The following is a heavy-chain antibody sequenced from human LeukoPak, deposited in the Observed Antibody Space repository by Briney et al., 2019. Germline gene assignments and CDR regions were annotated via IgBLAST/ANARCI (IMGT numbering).Heavy chain of an antibody. Sequence: PGGSLRLSCAASGFSFSTYSMNWVRQAPGKGLEWVSSIANSVIHIYYADSVKGRFTVSRDNSKNTLYLQMNSLRAEDTAVYYCAKGGYSGYYDILTGYYKGYYFDYWGQGTLVTVSS. CDR2: IANSVIHI. CDR3: AKGGYSGYYDILTGYYKGYYFDY. D-gene: IGHD3-9*01. V-gene: IGHV3-21*04. CDR1: GFSFSTYS. J-gene: IGHJ4*02.